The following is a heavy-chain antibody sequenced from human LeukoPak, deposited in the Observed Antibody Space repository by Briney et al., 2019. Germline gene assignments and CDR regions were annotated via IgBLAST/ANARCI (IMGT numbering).Heavy chain of an antibody. CDR1: GFTFSSYA. Sequence: GSLRLSCAASGFTFSSYAMSWVRQAPGKGLEWVSAISGSGGSTYYADSVKGRFTISRDNSKNTLYLQMNSLRAEDTAVYYCAKGTIFGVARYYYYGMDVWGQGTTVTVSS. D-gene: IGHD3-3*01. CDR3: AKGTIFGVARYYYYGMDV. V-gene: IGHV3-23*01. CDR2: ISGSGGST. J-gene: IGHJ6*02.